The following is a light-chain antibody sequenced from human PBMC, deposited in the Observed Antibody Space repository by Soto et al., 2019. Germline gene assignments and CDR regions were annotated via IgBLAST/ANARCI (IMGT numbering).Light chain of an antibody. Sequence: QSVLTQPPSASGSLGQSVTISCTGTSSDVGGYNYVSWYQQHPGKVPKLMIYEVTKRPSGVPDRFSGSKSGNTASLTVSGLQTEDEADYYCSSYAGTAYVFGTGTKVTVL. J-gene: IGLJ1*01. CDR3: SSYAGTAYV. CDR2: EVT. V-gene: IGLV2-8*01. CDR1: SSDVGGYNY.